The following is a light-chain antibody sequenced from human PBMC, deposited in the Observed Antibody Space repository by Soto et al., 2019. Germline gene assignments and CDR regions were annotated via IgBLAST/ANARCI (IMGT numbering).Light chain of an antibody. CDR2: GAS. CDR3: QQNNNWPRT. CDR1: QSVNSD. J-gene: IGKJ1*01. Sequence: ETVMTQSPATLSVSPGERATLSCRASQSVNSDFAWYQKKLGQAPRLLIYGASTRATGIAARISGGGCGTEFTLTISSLQSDDVAVDYCQQNNNWPRTFGQGTKVEIK. V-gene: IGKV3-15*01.